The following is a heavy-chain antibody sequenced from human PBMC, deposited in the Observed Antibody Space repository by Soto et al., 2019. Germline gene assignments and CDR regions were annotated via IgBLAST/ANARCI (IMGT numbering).Heavy chain of an antibody. D-gene: IGHD2-2*01. Sequence: PGESLKISCKASGFTFSSYSLGWVRHMPGKGLQWMGNIFSSDSSAKYSPSFVGQVTLSVDRSINTAYLQWSSLKASDTSIYYCGTWRGSSWFDYWGPGTLVTVSS. CDR1: GFTFSSYS. V-gene: IGHV5-51*01. J-gene: IGHJ4*02. CDR3: GTWRGSSWFDY. CDR2: IFSSDSSA.